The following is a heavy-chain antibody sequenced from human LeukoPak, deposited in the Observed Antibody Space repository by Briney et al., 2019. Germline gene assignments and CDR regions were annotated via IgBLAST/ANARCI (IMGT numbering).Heavy chain of an antibody. CDR1: GFTFRSYW. CDR2: INSDGSST. Sequence: PGGSLRLSCAASGFTFRSYWMHWVRQAPGKGLVWVSRINSDGSSTSYADSVKGRFTISRDNAKNTLYLQMNSLRAEDTAVYYCASGVYDYVWGSYPFFRGGQGTLVTVSS. D-gene: IGHD3-16*02. J-gene: IGHJ4*02. CDR3: ASGVYDYVWGSYPFFR. V-gene: IGHV3-74*01.